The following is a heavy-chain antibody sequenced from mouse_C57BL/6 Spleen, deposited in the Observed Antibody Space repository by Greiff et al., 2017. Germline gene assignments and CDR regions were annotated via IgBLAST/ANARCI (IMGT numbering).Heavy chain of an antibody. J-gene: IGHJ1*03. D-gene: IGHD1-1*01. CDR3: ARDYGSSYENFDV. CDR1: GYAFSSYW. V-gene: IGHV1-80*01. CDR2: IYPGDGDT. Sequence: QVQLKQSGAELVKPGASVKISCKASGYAFSSYWMNWVKQRPGKGLEWIGQIYPGDGDTNYNGKFKGKATLTADKSSSTAYMQLSSLTSEDSAVYFCARDYGSSYENFDVWGTGTTVTVSS.